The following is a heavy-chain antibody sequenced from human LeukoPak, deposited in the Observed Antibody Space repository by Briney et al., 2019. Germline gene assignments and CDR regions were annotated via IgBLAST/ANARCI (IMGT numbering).Heavy chain of an antibody. J-gene: IGHJ4*02. V-gene: IGHV3-23*01. CDR2: ISGSGGST. D-gene: IGHD2-2*02. CDR1: GFTFSSYA. Sequence: GGSLRLSCAASGFTFSSYAMSWVRQAPGKGLEWVSAISGSGGSTYYADSVKGRFTISRDNSKNTLYLQMNSLRAEDTAVYYCAKSKRVVPAAIHGARYFDYWGQGTLVTVSS. CDR3: AKSKRVVPAAIHGARYFDY.